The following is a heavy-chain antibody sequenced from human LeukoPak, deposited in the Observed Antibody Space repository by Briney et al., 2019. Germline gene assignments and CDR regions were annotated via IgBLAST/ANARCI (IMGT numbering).Heavy chain of an antibody. D-gene: IGHD3-10*01. CDR3: AKDRGFGVFDY. CDR2: ISYDGSNK. V-gene: IGHV3-30*18. J-gene: IGHJ4*02. Sequence: GGSLRLSCAASGFTFSSYGMHWVRQAPGKGLEGVAVISYDGSNKYYADSVKGRFTISRDNSKNTLYLQMNSLRAEDTAVYYCAKDRGFGVFDYWGQGTLVTVSS. CDR1: GFTFSSYG.